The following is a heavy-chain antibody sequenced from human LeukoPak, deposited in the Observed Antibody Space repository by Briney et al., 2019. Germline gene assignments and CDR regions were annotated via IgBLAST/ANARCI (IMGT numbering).Heavy chain of an antibody. D-gene: IGHD1-26*01. CDR2: IGHTGSIT. J-gene: IGHJ4*02. CDR1: GFTFGSYS. CDR3: ARERLVVGSAYFDF. Sequence: PGGSLRLSCVGSGFTFGSYSMNWVRHAPGKGLEWVSYIGHTGSITDYADSVKGRFTISRDNAKNSLYLQMNTLRAEDTAVYYCARERLVVGSAYFDFWGQGTLVTVSS. V-gene: IGHV3-48*04.